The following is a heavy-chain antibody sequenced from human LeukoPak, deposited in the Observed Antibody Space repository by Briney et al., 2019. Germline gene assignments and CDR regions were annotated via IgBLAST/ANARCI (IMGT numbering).Heavy chain of an antibody. CDR2: INHSGST. V-gene: IGHV4-34*01. D-gene: IGHD3-10*01. CDR1: GGSFSGYY. CDR3: ASGNYYASMGY. Sequence: PSETLSLTCAVYGGSFSGYYWSWIRQPPGKGLEWIGEINHSGSTNYNPSLKSRVTISVDTSKNRFSLKLSSVTAADTAVYYCASGNYYASMGYWGQGTLVTVSS. J-gene: IGHJ4*02.